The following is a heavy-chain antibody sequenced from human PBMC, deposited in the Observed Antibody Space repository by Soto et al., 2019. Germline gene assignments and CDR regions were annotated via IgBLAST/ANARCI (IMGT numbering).Heavy chain of an antibody. Sequence: GESLKISCKGSGYSFTSYWIGWVRQMPGKGLEWMGIIYPGDSDTRYCPSFQGQVTISADKSISTAYLQWSSLKASDTAMYYCARHVGDGYNSYYYYYGMDVWGQGTTVTVSS. CDR3: ARHVGDGYNSYYYYYGMDV. V-gene: IGHV5-51*01. CDR2: IYPGDSDT. CDR1: GYSFTSYW. J-gene: IGHJ6*02. D-gene: IGHD5-12*01.